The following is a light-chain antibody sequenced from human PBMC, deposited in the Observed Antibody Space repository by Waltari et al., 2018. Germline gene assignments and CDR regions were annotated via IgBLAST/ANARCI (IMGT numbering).Light chain of an antibody. V-gene: IGLV10-54*04. CDR3: SAWDSNLSAYV. CDR1: SNNVGNQG. CDR2: RNN. Sequence: QAGLTQPPSVSKALRQTAKPTCTGNSNNVGNQGAAWLQQHQGHPPKLLSYRNNDRPSGISERFSASRSGNTASLTITGLQPEDEADYYCSAWDSNLSAYVFGSGTKVTVL. J-gene: IGLJ1*01.